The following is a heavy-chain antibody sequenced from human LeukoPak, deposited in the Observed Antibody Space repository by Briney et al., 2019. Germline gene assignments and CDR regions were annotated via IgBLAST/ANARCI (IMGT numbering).Heavy chain of an antibody. CDR2: ISGSGTYI. V-gene: IGHV3-21*01. D-gene: IGHD2-21*02. CDR3: ARGLRMPLLTVTATRLYDS. Sequence: GGSLRLSCAASGFTFSTYTMNWVRQVPGKGLEWVSSISGSGTYIYYADSVKGRFTISRDNAENSLYLQMSSLRAEDTAVYYCARGLRMPLLTVTATRLYDSWGQGTPVTVSS. J-gene: IGHJ5*01. CDR1: GFTFSTYT.